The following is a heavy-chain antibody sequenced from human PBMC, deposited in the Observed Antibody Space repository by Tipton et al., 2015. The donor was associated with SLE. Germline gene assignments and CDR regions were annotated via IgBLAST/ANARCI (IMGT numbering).Heavy chain of an antibody. Sequence: QSGAEVMKPGASVKVSCKASGYTFTGYYMHWVRQAPGQGLEWMGCINPNSGGTSYPQKFQGRVTMTRDTSISTAYMELSRLRSDDTAVYSCAGDKKYYDSSTDTFDIWGQGTMVTVSS. J-gene: IGHJ3*02. CDR2: INPNSGGT. V-gene: IGHV1-2*02. D-gene: IGHD3-22*01. CDR1: GYTFTGYY. CDR3: AGDKKYYDSSTDTFDI.